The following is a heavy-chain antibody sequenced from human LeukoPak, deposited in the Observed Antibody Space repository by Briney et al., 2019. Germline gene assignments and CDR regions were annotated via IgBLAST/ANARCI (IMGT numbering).Heavy chain of an antibody. CDR2: IDPSYSYT. CDR3: ARHGSTNLDY. V-gene: IGHV5-10-1*01. D-gene: IGHD2-2*01. J-gene: IGHJ4*02. CDR1: GYFFTSYW. Sequence: GESLKISCKGSGYFFTSYWISWVRRMPGKGLEWMGRIDPSYSYTNYSPSFQGHVTISADKSISTAYLQWSSLKASDTAMYYCARHGSTNLDYWGQGTLVTVSS.